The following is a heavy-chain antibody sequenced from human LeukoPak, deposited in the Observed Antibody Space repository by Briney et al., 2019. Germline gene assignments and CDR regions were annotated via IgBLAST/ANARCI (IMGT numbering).Heavy chain of an antibody. CDR1: GGSFSGYY. CDR3: ARHRSKYQLLLVWFDP. Sequence: PSETLSLTCAVYGGSFSGYYWSWIRQPPGKGLEWIGSIYYSGSTYYNPSLKSRVTISVDTSKNQFSLKLSSVTAADTAVYYCARHRSKYQLLLVWFDPWGQGTLVTVSS. CDR2: IYYSGST. V-gene: IGHV4-34*01. D-gene: IGHD2-2*01. J-gene: IGHJ5*02.